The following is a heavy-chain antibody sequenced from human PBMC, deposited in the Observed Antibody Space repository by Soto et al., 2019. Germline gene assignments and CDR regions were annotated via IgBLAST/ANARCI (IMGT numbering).Heavy chain of an antibody. V-gene: IGHV4-30-2*01. CDR3: ASSRQFFQF. D-gene: IGHD3-3*01. J-gene: IGHJ3*01. Sequence: PSETLSLTCAVSGGSISSGGYSWTWIRQPPGKGLEWIGFIYNSGSTYYNSSLKSRVTISVDRSKNHFFLNLTSMTAAAPAVYYCASSRQFFQFWGQGTKVTVSS. CDR2: IYNSGST. CDR1: GGSISSGGYS.